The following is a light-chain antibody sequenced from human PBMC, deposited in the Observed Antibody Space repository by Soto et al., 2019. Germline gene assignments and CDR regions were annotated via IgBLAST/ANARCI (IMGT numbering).Light chain of an antibody. CDR2: QTS. CDR1: QYINTR. CDR3: HQRQSWPRT. J-gene: IGKJ1*01. V-gene: IGKV3-11*01. Sequence: EIVLTQSPATLSSFPGDRVSLSCRASQYINTRLAWYQHRPGQAARLLIYQTSLRAAGIPARFSASGSGTDFTLTISDVQPEDFALYYCHQRQSWPRTFGQGTKV.